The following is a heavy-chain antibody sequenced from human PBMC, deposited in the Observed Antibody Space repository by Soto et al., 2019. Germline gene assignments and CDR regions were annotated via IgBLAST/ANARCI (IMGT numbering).Heavy chain of an antibody. V-gene: IGHV5-51*01. Sequence: PGESLKISCEGSGYRFTSYWIGWVRQMPGKGLEWMGIIHPGDSDTRYSPSFQGQVTISTDKSISTAYIQWSILKASDTAIYYCARHAVGGTPNLDYWGQGTLVTVSS. CDR2: IHPGDSDT. CDR3: ARHAVGGTPNLDY. CDR1: GYRFTSYW. J-gene: IGHJ4*02. D-gene: IGHD1-26*01.